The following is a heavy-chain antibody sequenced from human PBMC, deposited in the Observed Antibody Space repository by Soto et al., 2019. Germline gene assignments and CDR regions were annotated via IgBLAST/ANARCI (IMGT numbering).Heavy chain of an antibody. D-gene: IGHD1-1*01. Sequence: GGSLRLSCAASGFTFSNAWMSWVRQAPGKGLEWVGRIKGKTDGGTTDYAAPVKGRFTISRDDSKNTLYLQMNSLKTEDTAVYYCTTDAEYKWNDGMSDYWGQGTLVTVSS. CDR2: IKGKTDGGTT. J-gene: IGHJ4*02. V-gene: IGHV3-15*01. CDR3: TTDAEYKWNDGMSDY. CDR1: GFTFSNAW.